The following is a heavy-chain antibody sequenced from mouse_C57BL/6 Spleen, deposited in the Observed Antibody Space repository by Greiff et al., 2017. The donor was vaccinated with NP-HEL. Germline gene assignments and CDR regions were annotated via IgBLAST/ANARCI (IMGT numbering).Heavy chain of an antibody. CDR3: ARNYGNYEDY. CDR1: GYSITSGYY. J-gene: IGHJ2*01. D-gene: IGHD2-1*01. CDR2: ISYDGSN. V-gene: IGHV3-6*01. Sequence: EVKLQESGPGLVKPSQSLSLTCSVTGYSITSGYYWNWIRQFPGNKLEWMGYISYDGSNHYNQSLKNRISITRDTSKNQFFLKLNSVTTEDTATYYCARNYGNYEDYWGQGTTLTVSS.